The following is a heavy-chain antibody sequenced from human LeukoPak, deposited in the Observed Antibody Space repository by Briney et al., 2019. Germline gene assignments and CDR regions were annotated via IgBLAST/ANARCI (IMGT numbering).Heavy chain of an antibody. CDR3: AKSSPMTMVRGANDY. CDR2: ISGSGDST. J-gene: IGHJ4*02. D-gene: IGHD3-10*01. V-gene: IGHV3-23*01. CDR1: GFTFSSYA. Sequence: GGSLRLSCAASGFTFSSYAMSWVRQAPGKGLEWVSSISGSGDSTYYADSVKGRFTISRDNSVNTLHLQMNSLRAEDTAVYYCAKSSPMTMVRGANDYWGQGTLVTVSS.